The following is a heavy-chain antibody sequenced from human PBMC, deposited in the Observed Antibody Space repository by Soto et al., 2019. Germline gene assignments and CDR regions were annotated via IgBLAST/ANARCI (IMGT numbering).Heavy chain of an antibody. V-gene: IGHV3-30-3*01. Sequence: LRLSCAASGFTFSSYAMHWVRQAPGKGLEWVAVISYDGSNKYYADSVKGRFTISRDNSKNTLYLQMNSLRAEDTAVYYCARDRHCSSTSCSIGGYYYYYGMDVWGQGTTVTVSS. CDR2: ISYDGSNK. CDR1: GFTFSSYA. CDR3: ARDRHCSSTSCSIGGYYYYYGMDV. J-gene: IGHJ6*02. D-gene: IGHD2-2*01.